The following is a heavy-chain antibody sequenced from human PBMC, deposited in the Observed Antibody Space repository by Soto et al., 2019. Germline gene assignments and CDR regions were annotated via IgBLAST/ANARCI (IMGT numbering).Heavy chain of an antibody. Sequence: QVQLVQSGAEVKKPGASVRVSCKASGYSFTDYHIHWVRQAPGQGLEWLGRINPKSGGTSTAQKLQGWVTMTRDRSIRTVYMELTRLRSDDTAVYFCARGHSTECSNGVCSFFYNHEMDVWGQGTTVTVSS. CDR2: INPKSGGT. CDR3: ARGHSTECSNGVCSFFYNHEMDV. CDR1: GYSFTDYH. J-gene: IGHJ6*02. V-gene: IGHV1-2*04. D-gene: IGHD2-8*01.